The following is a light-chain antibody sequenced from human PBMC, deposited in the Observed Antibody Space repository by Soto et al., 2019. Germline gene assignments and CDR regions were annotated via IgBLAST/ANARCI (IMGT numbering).Light chain of an antibody. CDR3: QQRYNWPLT. J-gene: IGKJ4*01. V-gene: IGKV3-11*01. CDR2: DAS. Sequence: EIVLTQSPATLSSSPGERATLSCRASQSIDTYLAWYQQKPGQAPRLLIYDASDRATGIPARFSGSGSGTAITLTISGLAPEDFALYYCQQRYNWPLTFGGGTKVDIE. CDR1: QSIDTY.